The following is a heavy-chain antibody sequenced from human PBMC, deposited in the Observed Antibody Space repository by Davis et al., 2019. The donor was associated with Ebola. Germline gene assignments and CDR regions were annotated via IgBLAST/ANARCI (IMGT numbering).Heavy chain of an antibody. CDR2: INPNSGGT. V-gene: IGHV1-2*02. CDR1: GGTFSSYA. J-gene: IGHJ1*01. D-gene: IGHD3-10*02. CDR3: ASINSYYYVPNPAEYFQH. Sequence: ASVKVSCKASGGTFSSYAISWVRQAPGQGLEWMGWINPNSGGTNYAQKFQGRVTMTRDTSISTAYMELSRLRSDDTAVYYCASINSYYYVPNPAEYFQHWGQGTLVTVSS.